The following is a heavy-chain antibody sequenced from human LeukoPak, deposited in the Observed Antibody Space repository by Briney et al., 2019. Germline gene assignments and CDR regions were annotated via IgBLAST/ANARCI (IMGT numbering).Heavy chain of an antibody. Sequence: KPSETLSLTCTVSGGSISSYYWSWIRQPPGKGLEWIGEINHSGSTNYNPSLKSRVTISVDTSKNQFSLKLSSVTAADTAVYYCARPTRRGAAAGTVFDYWGQGTLVTVSS. CDR2: INHSGST. CDR1: GGSISSYY. CDR3: ARPTRRGAAAGTVFDY. J-gene: IGHJ4*02. D-gene: IGHD6-13*01. V-gene: IGHV4-34*01.